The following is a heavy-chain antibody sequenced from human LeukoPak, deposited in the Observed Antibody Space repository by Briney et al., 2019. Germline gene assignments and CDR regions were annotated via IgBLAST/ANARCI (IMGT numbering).Heavy chain of an antibody. J-gene: IGHJ4*02. D-gene: IGHD3-10*01. CDR3: ASVRMTMIRGVISFFDY. CDR2: MKQGGSEK. CDR1: GFTFSSYW. Sequence: PGGSLRLSCAASGFTFSSYWMSWVRQAPGKGLEWVASMKQGGSEKYSVDSVKGRFSISRDNAKNSLFLQMNSLRAEDTAVYYCASVRMTMIRGVISFFDYWGQGTLVTVSS. V-gene: IGHV3-7*01.